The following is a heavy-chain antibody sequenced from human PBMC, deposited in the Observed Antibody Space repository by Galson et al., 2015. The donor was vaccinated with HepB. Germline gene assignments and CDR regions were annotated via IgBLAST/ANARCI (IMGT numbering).Heavy chain of an antibody. J-gene: IGHJ6*02. CDR1: GGTFSSYA. D-gene: IGHD3-22*01. CDR2: IIPIFGTA. V-gene: IGHV1-69*13. Sequence: SVKVSCKASGGTFSSYAISWVRQAPGQGLEWMGGIIPIFGTANYAQEFQGRVTITADESTSTAYMELSSLRSEDTAVYYCASTGRIVVVTSLVSMDVWGQGTTVTVSS. CDR3: ASTGRIVVVTSLVSMDV.